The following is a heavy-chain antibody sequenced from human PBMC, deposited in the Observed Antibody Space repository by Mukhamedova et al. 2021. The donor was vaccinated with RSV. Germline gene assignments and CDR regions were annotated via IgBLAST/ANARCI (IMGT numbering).Heavy chain of an antibody. D-gene: IGHD3-16*01. V-gene: IGHV3-7*05. CDR2: IKLDGSEK. CDR3: ARRGDDFDY. Sequence: GKGLEWVANIKLDGSEKYYVDSVKRRFTISRDNAKNSLYLQMNSLRAEDTAVYYCARRGDDFDYWGQGTLVTVSS. J-gene: IGHJ4*02.